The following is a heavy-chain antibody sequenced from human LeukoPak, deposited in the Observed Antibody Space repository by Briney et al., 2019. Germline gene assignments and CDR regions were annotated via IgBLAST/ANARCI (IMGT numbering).Heavy chain of an antibody. Sequence: SETLSHTCAVYGGSFSGYYWSWIRQPPGKGLEWIGEINHSGSTNYNPSLKSRVTISVDTSKNQFSLKLSSVTAADTAVYYCASFGRSRNYYYYYMDVWGKGTTVTVSS. CDR1: GGSFSGYY. V-gene: IGHV4-34*01. CDR2: INHSGST. D-gene: IGHD3-10*01. J-gene: IGHJ6*03. CDR3: ASFGRSRNYYYYYMDV.